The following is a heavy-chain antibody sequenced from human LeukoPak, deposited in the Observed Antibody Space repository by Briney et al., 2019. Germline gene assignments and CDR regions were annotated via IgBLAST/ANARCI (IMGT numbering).Heavy chain of an antibody. J-gene: IGHJ2*01. D-gene: IGHD5-12*01. V-gene: IGHV1-2*02. CDR3: ARTSVTTISYWYFDL. Sequence: ASVKVSCKASGGTFSSYAISWVRQAPGQGLEWMGGINPNSGATNYAQKFQGRVTMTRDTSISTVYMELSSLISDDTAVYYCARTSVTTISYWYFDLWGRGTLVTVSS. CDR2: INPNSGAT. CDR1: GGTFSSYA.